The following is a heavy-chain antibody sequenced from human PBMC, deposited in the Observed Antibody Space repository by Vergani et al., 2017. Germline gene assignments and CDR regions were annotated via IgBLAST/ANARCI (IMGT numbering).Heavy chain of an antibody. Sequence: QVQLVESGGGLVKPGGSLRLSCAASGFTFSDYYMSWIRQAPGKGLEWVSYISSSSSYTNYADSVNGRFTISRDNAKNSLYLQMHSLRAEDTAVYYCASGGAFGGPSAYYYYYGMDVWGQGTTVTVSS. V-gene: IGHV3-11*05. CDR1: GFTFSDYY. J-gene: IGHJ6*02. CDR3: ASGGAFGGPSAYYYYYGMDV. D-gene: IGHD3-16*01. CDR2: ISSSSSYT.